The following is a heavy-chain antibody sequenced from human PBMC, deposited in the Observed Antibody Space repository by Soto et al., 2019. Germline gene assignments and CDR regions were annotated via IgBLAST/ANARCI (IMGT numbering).Heavy chain of an antibody. D-gene: IGHD3-10*01. Sequence: SETLSLTCTVSGGSISRYYWSWIRQPPGKGLEWIGYIYYTGYTNYNPSLKSRVTISVDTSKNQFSLNVSSVTAADTAVYYCARVKWFGESGFDYWGQGTLVTVSS. CDR2: IYYTGYT. CDR3: ARVKWFGESGFDY. V-gene: IGHV4-59*01. CDR1: GGSISRYY. J-gene: IGHJ4*02.